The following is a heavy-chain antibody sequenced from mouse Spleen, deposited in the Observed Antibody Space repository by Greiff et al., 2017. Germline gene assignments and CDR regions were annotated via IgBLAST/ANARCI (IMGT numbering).Heavy chain of an antibody. Sequence: EVKLMESGGGLVQPGGSRKLSCAASGFTFSSFGMHWVRQAPEKGLEWVAYISSGSSTIYYADTVKGRFTISRDNPKNTLFLQMTSLRSEDTAMYYCARGYYDLDVWGAGTTVTVSS. CDR2: ISSGSSTI. CDR1: GFTFSSFG. D-gene: IGHD2-4*01. J-gene: IGHJ1*01. CDR3: ARGYYDLDV. V-gene: IGHV5-17*02.